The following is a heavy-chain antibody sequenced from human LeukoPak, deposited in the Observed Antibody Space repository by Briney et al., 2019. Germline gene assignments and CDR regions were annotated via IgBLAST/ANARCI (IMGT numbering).Heavy chain of an antibody. V-gene: IGHV3-30*04. CDR2: VSVEGTGR. D-gene: IGHD5-12*01. Sequence: GGSLRLSCAASGFTFGSYTMYWSRQAPGKGLEWVASVSVEGTGRYFPGSVDGRFTISRDNSKNTVYLQMNNLRGEDTAVYFCATVTKVDFDYWGQGTLVTVSS. CDR1: GFTFGSYT. J-gene: IGHJ4*02. CDR3: ATVTKVDFDY.